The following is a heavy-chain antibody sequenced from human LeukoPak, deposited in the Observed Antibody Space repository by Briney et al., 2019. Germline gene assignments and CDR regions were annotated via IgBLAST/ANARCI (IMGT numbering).Heavy chain of an antibody. Sequence: ASVKVSCKASGYTFTSYAMHWVRQAPGQRLEWMGWINAGNGNTKYSQKFQGRVTITRDTSASSAYMELSSLRSEDTAVYYCARDYSGSYYRNTFDYWGQGTLVTVSS. V-gene: IGHV1-3*01. CDR3: ARDYSGSYYRNTFDY. D-gene: IGHD1-26*01. CDR2: INAGNGNT. CDR1: GYTFTSYA. J-gene: IGHJ4*02.